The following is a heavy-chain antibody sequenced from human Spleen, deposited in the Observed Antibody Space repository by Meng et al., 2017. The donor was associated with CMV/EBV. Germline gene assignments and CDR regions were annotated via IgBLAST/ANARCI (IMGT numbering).Heavy chain of an antibody. D-gene: IGHD2-2*01. CDR2: INNDGSTT. CDR3: VRSGDIVVVPALDWFDP. CDR1: FNLSNYW. V-gene: IGHV3-74*01. Sequence: FNLSNYWMHWVRQAPGKGLVWVSTINNDGSTTTYADSVKGRFTISRDNVKNTVYLQMSSLRAEDTALYYCVRSGDIVVVPALDWFDPWGQGNLVTVSS. J-gene: IGHJ5*02.